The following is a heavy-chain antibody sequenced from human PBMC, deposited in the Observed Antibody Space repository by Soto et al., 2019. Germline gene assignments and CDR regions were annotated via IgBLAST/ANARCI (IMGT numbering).Heavy chain of an antibody. CDR2: LNPNVTFT. Sequence: GGSLRLSCAGSGFTFSGYWMHWVRQAPGKGPVWVSRLNPNVTFTTNADSVKGRFTISRDNAKNTVYLQMNSLRADDTAGYYCARGGNSTPYWGFFYNWCQGTLVNVSS. CDR3: ARGGNSTPYWGFFYN. CDR1: GFTFSGYW. D-gene: IGHD7-27*01. V-gene: IGHV3-74*01. J-gene: IGHJ4*02.